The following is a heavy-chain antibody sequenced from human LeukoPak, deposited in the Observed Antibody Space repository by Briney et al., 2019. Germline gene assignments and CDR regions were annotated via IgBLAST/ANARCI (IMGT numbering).Heavy chain of an antibody. CDR3: ARSRLSYCGGDCYPKMVAFDI. J-gene: IGHJ3*02. Sequence: PSQTLSLTCTVSGGSISSGGYYWSWIRQHPGKGLEWIGYIYYSGSTYYNPSLKSRVTISVDTSMNQFSLKLSSVTAADTAVYYCARSRLSYCGGDCYPKMVAFDIWGQGAMVTVSS. V-gene: IGHV4-31*03. CDR1: GGSISSGGYY. CDR2: IYYSGST. D-gene: IGHD2-21*02.